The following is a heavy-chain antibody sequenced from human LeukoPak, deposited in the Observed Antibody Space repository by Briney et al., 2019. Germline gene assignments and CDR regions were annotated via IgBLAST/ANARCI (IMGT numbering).Heavy chain of an antibody. CDR2: ISGSGGST. Sequence: GGSLRLSCAASGFTFSSYAMSWVRQAPGKGLEWVSAISGSGGSTYYADSVKGRFTISRDNSKNTLYLQMNSLRAEDTAVYYCAKVVSWDYYYYMDVWGKGTTVTVS. D-gene: IGHD2-8*01. CDR3: AKVVSWDYYYYMDV. V-gene: IGHV3-23*01. J-gene: IGHJ6*03. CDR1: GFTFSSYA.